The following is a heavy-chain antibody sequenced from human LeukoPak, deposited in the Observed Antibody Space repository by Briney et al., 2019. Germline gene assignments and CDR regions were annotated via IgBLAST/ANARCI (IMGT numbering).Heavy chain of an antibody. D-gene: IGHD2-15*01. J-gene: IGHJ4*02. CDR2: IKSKTDGGTT. CDR1: GFTFNDVW. V-gene: IGHV3-15*01. CDR3: TGGSDIFDY. Sequence: QAGGSLRLSCAASGFTFNDVWMSWVRQAPGKGLEWVGRIKSKTDGGTTDYGAFVKGRFTFSTDDSKNTLYLQMNSLKTEDTAVYYCTGGSDIFDYWGQGTLVTVSS.